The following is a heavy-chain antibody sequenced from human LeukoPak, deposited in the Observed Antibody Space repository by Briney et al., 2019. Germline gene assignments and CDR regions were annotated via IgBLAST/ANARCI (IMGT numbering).Heavy chain of an antibody. D-gene: IGHD3-22*01. CDR2: INPSGGST. J-gene: IGHJ6*03. CDR1: GYTFTSYY. V-gene: IGHV1-46*01. Sequence: GASVKVSCKASGYTFTSYYMHWVRQAPGQGLDWMGIINPSGGSTSYAQKFQGRVTMTRDTSTSTVYMELSSLRSEDTAVYYFARSNYYDSSGYYHLGYYYYMDVWGKGTTVTVSS. CDR3: ARSNYYDSSGYYHLGYYYYMDV.